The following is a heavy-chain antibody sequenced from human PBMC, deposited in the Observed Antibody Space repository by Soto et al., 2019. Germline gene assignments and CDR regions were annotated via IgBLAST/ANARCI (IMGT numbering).Heavy chain of an antibody. CDR2: IYYSGST. Sequence: SETLSLTCTVSGGSISSGGYYWSWIRQHPGKGLEWIGYIYYSGSTYYNPSLKSRVTISVDTSKNQFSLKLSSVTAADTAVYYCAGGSYYDFWSGYSAPFEWGQGTLVTVSS. D-gene: IGHD3-3*01. V-gene: IGHV4-31*03. J-gene: IGHJ4*02. CDR3: AGGSYYDFWSGYSAPFE. CDR1: GGSISSGGYY.